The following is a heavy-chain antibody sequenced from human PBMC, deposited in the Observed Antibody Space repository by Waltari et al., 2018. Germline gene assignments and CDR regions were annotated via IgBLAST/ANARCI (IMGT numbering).Heavy chain of an antibody. Sequence: EVQLLESGGGLVQPGGSLRLSCAASGFSFNKNAMAWVRQAPGKGLEWVSAVTGSGATTHYADSVKGRFTISRHNFENTIFLQMDSLRVEDTAVYYCARGVVGALGYWGQGTLVTVSS. V-gene: IGHV3-23*01. D-gene: IGHD2-15*01. CDR3: ARGVVGALGY. J-gene: IGHJ4*02. CDR1: GFSFNKNA. CDR2: VTGSGATT.